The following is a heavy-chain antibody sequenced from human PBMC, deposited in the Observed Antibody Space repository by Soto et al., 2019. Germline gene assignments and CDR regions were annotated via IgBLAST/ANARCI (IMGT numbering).Heavy chain of an antibody. J-gene: IGHJ6*02. D-gene: IGHD3-10*01. CDR2: INHSGST. V-gene: IGHV4-34*01. CDR3: ARGVAVRVVNYYYGMHG. CDR1: GGSFSGYY. Sequence: SETLSLSCAVYGGSFSGYYWSWIRQPPGKGLEWIGEINHSGSTNYNPSLKSRVTISVDTSKNQFSLKLSSVTAADTAVYYCARGVAVRVVNYYYGMHGWGQATTVTVSS.